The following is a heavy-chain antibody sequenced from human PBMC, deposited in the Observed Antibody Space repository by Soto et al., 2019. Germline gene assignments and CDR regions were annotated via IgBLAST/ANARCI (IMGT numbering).Heavy chain of an antibody. CDR1: GGSISSYY. CDR2: IYYSGST. CDR3: ARGSSSSMDGFDT. D-gene: IGHD6-6*01. V-gene: IGHV4-59*01. Sequence: SETLSLTCTVSGGSISSYYWSWIRQPPGKGLEWIGYIYYSGSTNYNPSLKSRVTISVDTSKNQFSLKLSSVTAADTAVYYCARGSSSSMDGFDTWGQGTLVTVSS. J-gene: IGHJ5*02.